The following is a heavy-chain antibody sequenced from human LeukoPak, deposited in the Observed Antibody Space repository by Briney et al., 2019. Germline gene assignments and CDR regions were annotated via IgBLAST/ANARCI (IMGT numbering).Heavy chain of an antibody. CDR2: IYSGGST. V-gene: IGHV3-66*01. CDR3: AKEGEGGYFDY. CDR1: GFTVSSNY. J-gene: IGHJ4*02. D-gene: IGHD3-10*01. Sequence: GGSLRLSCAASGFTVSSNYMTWVRQAPGKGLKWVSVIYSGGSTYYEDSVKGRFTTSRDNSKNTLYLQMNSLRVEDTAVYYCAKEGEGGYFDYWGQGTLVTVSS.